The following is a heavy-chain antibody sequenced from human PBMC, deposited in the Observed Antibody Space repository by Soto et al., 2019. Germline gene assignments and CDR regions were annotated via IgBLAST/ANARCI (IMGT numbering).Heavy chain of an antibody. CDR1: GVSVSSNY. CDR3: ARYYGAGSYFFDH. Sequence: EVQLVESGGGLIHPGGSLRLSSVGSGVSVSSNYMAWVRQAPGKGLEWVAVMYSDGRTYYADSVKGRFTISRDDSKNTLYFQMNSLRAEDTAVYYCARYYGAGSYFFDHWGQGALVTVSS. J-gene: IGHJ4*02. CDR2: MYSDGRT. D-gene: IGHD3-10*01. V-gene: IGHV3-53*01.